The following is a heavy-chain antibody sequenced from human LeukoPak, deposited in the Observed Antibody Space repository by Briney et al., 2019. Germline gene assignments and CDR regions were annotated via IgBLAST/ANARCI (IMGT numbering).Heavy chain of an antibody. J-gene: IGHJ4*02. CDR2: ISGSGGST. Sequence: GGSLRLSCAASGFTFSTYAMSWVRQAPGKGLEWVSTISGSGGSTYYAGSVKGRFTISRDNSKNTLYLQMNSLRAEDTAVYYCAKDGCSSTSCYVDYWGQGTLVTVSS. CDR3: AKDGCSSTSCYVDY. D-gene: IGHD2-2*01. V-gene: IGHV3-23*01. CDR1: GFTFSTYA.